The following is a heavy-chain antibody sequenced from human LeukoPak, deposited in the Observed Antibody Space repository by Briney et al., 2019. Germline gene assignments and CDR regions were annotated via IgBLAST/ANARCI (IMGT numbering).Heavy chain of an antibody. Sequence: GRSLRLSCAASGFTFSSYGMHWVRLAPGKGLDWVAVIWYDGSNKYYADSVKGRFTISRDNSKNTLYLLMDSLRAEDTAVYYCARNAYYDSSAYYVDYWGQGTLVTVSS. CDR2: IWYDGSNK. CDR1: GFTFSSYG. CDR3: ARNAYYDSSAYYVDY. V-gene: IGHV3-33*01. J-gene: IGHJ4*02. D-gene: IGHD3-22*01.